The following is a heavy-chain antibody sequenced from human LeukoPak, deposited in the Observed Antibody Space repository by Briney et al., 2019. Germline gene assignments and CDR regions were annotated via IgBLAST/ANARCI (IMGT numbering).Heavy chain of an antibody. V-gene: IGHV3-74*01. D-gene: IGHD2-15*01. CDR2: INSDGSST. CDR1: GFTFSSYW. J-gene: IGHJ4*02. Sequence: GGTLRLSCAASGFTFSSYWMHWVRQAPGKGLVGVSRINSDGSSTTYADSEKGRFTISRDNAKNTLYLQMNSLRAEDTAVYYCARLLGYCSGGSCYGVAYWGQGTLVTVSS. CDR3: ARLLGYCSGGSCYGVAY.